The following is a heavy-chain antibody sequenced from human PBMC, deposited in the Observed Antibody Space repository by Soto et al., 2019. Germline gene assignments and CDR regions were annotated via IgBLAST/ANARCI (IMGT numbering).Heavy chain of an antibody. CDR3: ARAVGGSSPPG. CDR2: ISYDGSEK. J-gene: IGHJ4*02. Sequence: QVQLVESGGRVVQPGRSLRLSCAASGFTFSRHAMHWVRQAPVKGLEWVAVISYDGSEKYYADSVKGRFTISRDSSKNTLYLQMDSLGPEDTAVYYCARAVGGSSPPGWGQGTLVTVFS. V-gene: IGHV3-30-3*01. CDR1: GFTFSRHA. D-gene: IGHD6-6*01.